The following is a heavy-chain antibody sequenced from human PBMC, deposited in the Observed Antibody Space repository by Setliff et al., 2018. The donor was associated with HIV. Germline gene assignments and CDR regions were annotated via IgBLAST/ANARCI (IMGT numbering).Heavy chain of an antibody. V-gene: IGHV4-4*08. CDR1: GGSISSHY. Sequence: SETLSLTCTVSGGSISSHYWSWIRQPPGKGLEWIGSIYYNPSLKSRLTISVDTSKNQFSLKLSSVTAADTAVYYCASRVYYYDDSATLREEGFVPWGQGTLVTVSS. D-gene: IGHD3-22*01. J-gene: IGHJ5*02. CDR2: IY. CDR3: ASRVYYYDDSATLREEGFVP.